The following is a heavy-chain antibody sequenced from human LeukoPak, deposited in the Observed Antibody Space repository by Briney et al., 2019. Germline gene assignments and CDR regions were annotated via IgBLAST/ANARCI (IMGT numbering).Heavy chain of an antibody. CDR2: IYYSGST. CDR3: ARVGATYYYDSSGYYYDY. J-gene: IGHJ4*02. D-gene: IGHD3-22*01. CDR1: GGSISSHY. V-gene: IGHV4-59*11. Sequence: MSSETLSLTCTVSGGSISSHYWSWIRQPPGKGLEWIGYIYYSGSTNYNPSLKSRVTISVDTSKNQFSLKLSSVTAADTAVYYCARVGATYYYDSSGYYYDYWGPGTLVTVSS.